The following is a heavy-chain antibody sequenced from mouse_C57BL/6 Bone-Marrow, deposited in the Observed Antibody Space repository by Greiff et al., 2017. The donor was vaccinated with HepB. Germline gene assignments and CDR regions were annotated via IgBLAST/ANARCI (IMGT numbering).Heavy chain of an antibody. Sequence: VQLQQPGPELVKPGASVKLSCKASGYTFTSYWMHWVKQRPGQGLEWIGNINPSNGGTNYNEKFKSKATLTVDKSSSTAYMQLSSLTSEDSAVYYCARWTTTVVATKYFDVWGTGTTVTVSS. V-gene: IGHV1-53*01. J-gene: IGHJ1*03. CDR1: GYTFTSYW. CDR3: ARWTTTVVATKYFDV. CDR2: INPSNGGT. D-gene: IGHD1-1*01.